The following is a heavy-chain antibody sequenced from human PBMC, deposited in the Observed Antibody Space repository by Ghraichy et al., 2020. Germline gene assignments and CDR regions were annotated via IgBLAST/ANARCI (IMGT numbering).Heavy chain of an antibody. CDR3: ANQRNNWNYYYYGMDV. CDR1: GFTFSSYA. CDR2: ISGSGGST. D-gene: IGHD1-20*01. Sequence: GGSLRLSCAASGFTFSSYAMSWVRQAPGKGLEWVSAISGSGGSTYYADSVKGRFTISRDNSKNTLYLQMNSLRAEDTAVYYCANQRNNWNYYYYGMDVWGQGTTVTVSS. V-gene: IGHV3-23*01. J-gene: IGHJ6*02.